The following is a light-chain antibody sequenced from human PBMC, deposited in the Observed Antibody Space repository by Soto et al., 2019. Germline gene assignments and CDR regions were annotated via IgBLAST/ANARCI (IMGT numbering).Light chain of an antibody. CDR2: AAS. CDR3: QQLNIYPQT. V-gene: IGKV1-9*01. J-gene: IGKJ1*01. Sequence: IQLTQSPSSLSASVGDRVTITCRASQGISSYLAWYQQKPGKAPKLLIYAASTLQSGVPSRFSGSGSGTDFTLTISSLQPADFATYYCQQLNIYPQTFGQGTKVEIK. CDR1: QGISSY.